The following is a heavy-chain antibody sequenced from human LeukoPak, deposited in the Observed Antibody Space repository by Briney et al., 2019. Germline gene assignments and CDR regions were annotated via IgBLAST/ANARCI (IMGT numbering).Heavy chain of an antibody. CDR1: GFTFSSYG. V-gene: IGHV3-30*03. D-gene: IGHD1-26*01. J-gene: IGHJ3*02. CDR2: ISYDGSNK. Sequence: GGSLRLSCAASGFTFSSYGMHWVRQAPGKGLEWVAVISYDGSNKYYADSVKGRFTISRDNSKNTLYLQMNSLKTEDTAVYYCTTDPSGGDAFDIWGQGTMVTVSS. CDR3: TTDPSGGDAFDI.